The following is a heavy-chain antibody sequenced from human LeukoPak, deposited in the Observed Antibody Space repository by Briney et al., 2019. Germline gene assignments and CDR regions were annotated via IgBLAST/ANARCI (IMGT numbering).Heavy chain of an antibody. D-gene: IGHD4-17*01. J-gene: IGHJ4*02. V-gene: IGHV4-59*01. CDR3: ARDYGADRGFDY. CDR1: GGSISSYY. Sequence: PSETLSLTCTVSGGSISSYYWSWIRQPPGKGLEWIGYIYYSGSTNYNPSLKSRVTISVDTSKNQFSLKLSSVTAADTAVYYCARDYGADRGFDYWGQGTLVTVSS. CDR2: IYYSGST.